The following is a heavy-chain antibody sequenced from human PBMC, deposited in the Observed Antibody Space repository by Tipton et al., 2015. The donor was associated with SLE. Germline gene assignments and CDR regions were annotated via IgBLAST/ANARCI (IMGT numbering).Heavy chain of an antibody. J-gene: IGHJ4*02. D-gene: IGHD4-17*01. Sequence: SLRLSCAASGFTVSSNYMSWVRQAPGKGLEWVSVIYSGGSTYYADSVKGRFTISRDNSKNTLYLQMNSLRAEDTAVYYCARDPYGDYAWGGYWGQGTLVTVSS. V-gene: IGHV3-53*05. CDR2: IYSGGST. CDR3: ARDPYGDYAWGGY. CDR1: GFTVSSNY.